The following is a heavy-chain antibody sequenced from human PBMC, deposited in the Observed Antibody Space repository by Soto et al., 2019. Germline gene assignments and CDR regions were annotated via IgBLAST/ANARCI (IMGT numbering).Heavy chain of an antibody. CDR1: GFTVSSNY. J-gene: IGHJ6*02. V-gene: IGHV3-53*02. Sequence: EVQLVETGGGLIQPGGSLTLSCAASGFTVSSNYMSWVRQAPGKGLEWVSVIYSGGNTYYADSVKGRFTISRDNSKNTLYLQMNSLRAEDTAVYYCARVVRDFWSGYYGMSHGMDVWGQGTTVTVSS. CDR2: IYSGGNT. CDR3: ARVVRDFWSGYYGMSHGMDV. D-gene: IGHD3-3*01.